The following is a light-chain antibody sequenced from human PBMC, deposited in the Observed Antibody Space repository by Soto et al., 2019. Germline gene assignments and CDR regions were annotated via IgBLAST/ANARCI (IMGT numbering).Light chain of an antibody. CDR1: SSDVGNYNY. CDR3: SSYTTSSTLYV. CDR2: QVS. V-gene: IGLV2-14*01. Sequence: QSVLTQPASVSGSPGQSITISCTGTSSDVGNYNYVSWYQQHPGKAPQLMIFQVSNRASGVSNRFSGYKSGDTASLTISGLQAEDEADYYCSSYTTSSTLYVFGTGTKVTVL. J-gene: IGLJ1*01.